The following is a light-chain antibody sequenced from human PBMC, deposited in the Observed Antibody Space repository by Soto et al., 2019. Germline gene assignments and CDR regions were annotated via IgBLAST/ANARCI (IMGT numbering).Light chain of an antibody. CDR2: EVS. J-gene: IGLJ2*01. CDR3: PSHTPSSAVL. V-gene: IGLV2-14*03. CDR1: SSDVGNYDY. Sequence: QSALTQPASVSGSPGQSITISCTGTSSDVGNYDYVSWYQQHPGKAPKLMIYEVSTRPSGVSIRFSGSKSGNAASLTISGLRAEEEADYCCPSHTPSSAVLFGGGTKVTAL.